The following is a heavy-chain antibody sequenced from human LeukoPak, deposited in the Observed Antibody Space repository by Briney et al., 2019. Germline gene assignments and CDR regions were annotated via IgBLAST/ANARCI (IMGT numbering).Heavy chain of an antibody. J-gene: IGHJ4*02. CDR2: INPSGST. CDR3: ARENYSSDWYYFDY. D-gene: IGHD6-13*01. Sequence: SETLSLTRAVYGGSFSGYYWSWIRQPPGKGLEWIGEINPSGSTNYNPSLKSRVTISVDTSKNQFSLNLSSVTAADTALYYCARENYSSDWYYFDYWGQGTLVTVSS. CDR1: GGSFSGYY. V-gene: IGHV4-34*01.